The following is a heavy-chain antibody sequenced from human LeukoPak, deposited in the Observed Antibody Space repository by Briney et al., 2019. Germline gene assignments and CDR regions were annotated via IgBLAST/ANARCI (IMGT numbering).Heavy chain of an antibody. J-gene: IGHJ4*02. D-gene: IGHD2-21*01. Sequence: GASVKVSCKASGYTFTGSYMGWVRPAPGQGLEWMGRINPNSGGTNYAQKFQGRVTMTGDTSISTAYMELSRLTSDDTAVYYCARGLGGNYPGNWGQGTQVTVSS. CDR3: ARGLGGNYPGN. CDR1: GYTFTGSY. V-gene: IGHV1-2*02. CDR2: INPNSGGT.